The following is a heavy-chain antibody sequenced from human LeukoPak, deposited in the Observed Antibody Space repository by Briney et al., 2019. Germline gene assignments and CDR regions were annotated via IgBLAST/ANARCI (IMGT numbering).Heavy chain of an antibody. CDR1: GFTFSDHY. Sequence: GSLRLSCAVSGFTFSDHYIDWVRQAPGKGLEWIGSIYYSGSTYYNPSLKSRVTISVDTSKNQFSLKLSSVTAADTAVYYCARELRFLEWQLFDYWGQGTLVTVSS. CDR2: IYYSGST. CDR3: ARELRFLEWQLFDY. D-gene: IGHD3-3*01. V-gene: IGHV4-38-2*02. J-gene: IGHJ4*02.